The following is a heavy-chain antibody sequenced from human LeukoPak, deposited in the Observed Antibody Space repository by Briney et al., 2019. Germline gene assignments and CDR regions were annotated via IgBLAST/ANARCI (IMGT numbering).Heavy chain of an antibody. Sequence: GESLKISCRVFGYAFASYWIGWVRQVPGEGLEWMGIIYPADSDVKYNPSFEGQVAFSADKSINTAYLQWNSLKASDTAIYYCARFEVNHEDSSSYYYFDHWGRGTLVTVSS. J-gene: IGHJ4*02. CDR3: ARFEVNHEDSSSYYYFDH. CDR2: IYPADSDV. V-gene: IGHV5-51*01. CDR1: GYAFASYW. D-gene: IGHD3-22*01.